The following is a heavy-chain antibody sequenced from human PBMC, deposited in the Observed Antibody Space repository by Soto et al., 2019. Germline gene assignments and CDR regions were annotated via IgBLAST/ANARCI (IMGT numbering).Heavy chain of an antibody. CDR1: GGSISSEY. CDR2: SGSG. Sequence: PSETLALTCTVSGGSISSEYWSWIRQTPGKGLEWIGYSGSGKYNPSLKSRVSISLDTTKNQYSLRLTSVTAADTAVYYCARTTGSLRLDPWGQGIQVTVSS. D-gene: IGHD3-10*01. J-gene: IGHJ5*02. CDR3: ARTTGSLRLDP. V-gene: IGHV4-59*01.